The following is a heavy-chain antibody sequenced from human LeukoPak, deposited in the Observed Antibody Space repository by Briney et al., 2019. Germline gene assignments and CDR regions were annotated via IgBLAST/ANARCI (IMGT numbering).Heavy chain of an antibody. CDR2: IGTADDT. CDR3: ARVDYDSSGYYYSY. D-gene: IGHD3-22*01. V-gene: IGHV3-13*01. Sequence: GGSLRLSCAASGFTFSSYDMHWVRQATGKGLARVSAIGTADDTYYPGSVKGRFTISRENAKNSLYLQMNSLRAGDTAVYYCARVDYDSSGYYYSYWGQGTLVTVSS. CDR1: GFTFSSYD. J-gene: IGHJ4*02.